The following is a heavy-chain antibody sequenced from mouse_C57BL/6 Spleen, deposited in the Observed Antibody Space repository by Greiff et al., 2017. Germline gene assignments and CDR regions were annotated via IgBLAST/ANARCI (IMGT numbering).Heavy chain of an antibody. Sequence: QVHVKQSGAELVKPGASVKMSCKASGYTFTTYPIEWMKQNHGKSLEWIGNFHPYNDDTKYNEKFKGKATLTVEKSSSTVYLELSRLTSDDSAVYYCARRGDYTGRFAYWGQGTLVTVSA. D-gene: IGHD2-4*01. CDR3: ARRGDYTGRFAY. CDR2: FHPYNDDT. CDR1: GYTFTTYP. V-gene: IGHV1-47*01. J-gene: IGHJ3*01.